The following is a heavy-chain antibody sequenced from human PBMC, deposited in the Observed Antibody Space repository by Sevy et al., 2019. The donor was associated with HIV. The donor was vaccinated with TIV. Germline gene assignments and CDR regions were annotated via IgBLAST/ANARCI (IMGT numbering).Heavy chain of an antibody. CDR2: TYYRSKWYN. Sequence: SQTLSLTCAISGDSVSSNSAAWNWIRQSPSRGLEWLGRTYYRSKWYNDYAVSVKSRITINPDTSKNQFSLQLNSVTPEETAVYYCARNPDYYDSSGYSLFAFDIWGQGTMVTVSS. V-gene: IGHV6-1*01. J-gene: IGHJ3*02. CDR1: GDSVSSNSAA. CDR3: ARNPDYYDSSGYSLFAFDI. D-gene: IGHD3-22*01.